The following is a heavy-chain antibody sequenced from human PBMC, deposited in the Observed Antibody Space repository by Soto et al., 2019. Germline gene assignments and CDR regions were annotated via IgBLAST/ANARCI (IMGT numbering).Heavy chain of an antibody. CDR2: IYYSGST. CDR1: GGSVSSGGGNY. CDR3: ARAPNSWYVYFAD. Sequence: PSETLSLTCTVSGGSVSSGGGNYRSWIRQHPGKGLEWIGYIYYSGSTYYTPSLKSRVTISLDTSKNQFSLKLSSVTAADTAVYFCARAPNSWYVYFADWGQGTLVTVSS. D-gene: IGHD6-13*01. V-gene: IGHV4-31*03. J-gene: IGHJ4*02.